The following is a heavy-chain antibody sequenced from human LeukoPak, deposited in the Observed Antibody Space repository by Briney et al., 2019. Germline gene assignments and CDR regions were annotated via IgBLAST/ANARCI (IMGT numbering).Heavy chain of an antibody. CDR2: INGSGGST. V-gene: IGHV3-23*01. Sequence: PAGTLRFYCAASRFTFCSYDMSWLPQAPGKELKWGLAINGSGGSTYYADSVKGRCTISRDNSKNTRYLQMNSLRAEDTAVYYCAKVIRRSYISSWPNYWGQGTLVTVSS. J-gene: IGHJ4*02. CDR3: AKVIRRSYISSWPNY. CDR1: RFTFCSYD. D-gene: IGHD6-13*01.